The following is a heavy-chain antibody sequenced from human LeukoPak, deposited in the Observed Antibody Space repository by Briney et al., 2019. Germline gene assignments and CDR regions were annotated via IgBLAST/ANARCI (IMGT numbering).Heavy chain of an antibody. Sequence: GGSLRLSCAVSGFTFSNNWMTWVRQAPGKGLEWVANINQDGGEKYYVDSVKGRLTISRDNAKNSLYLQMNSLRAEDTAVYYCARGGTTGTTVFDYWGQGTLVTVSS. CDR3: ARGGTTGTTVFDY. J-gene: IGHJ4*02. CDR1: GFTFSNNW. V-gene: IGHV3-7*01. CDR2: INQDGGEK. D-gene: IGHD1-1*01.